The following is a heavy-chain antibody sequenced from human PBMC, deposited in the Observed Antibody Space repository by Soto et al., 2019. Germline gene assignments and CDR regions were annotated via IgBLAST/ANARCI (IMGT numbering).Heavy chain of an antibody. CDR3: ERGRAIFGVNCFDP. CDR1: GGSISSYY. CDR2: IYYSGST. J-gene: IGHJ5*02. V-gene: IGHV4-59*01. Sequence: SETLSLTCTVSGGSISSYYWSWIRQPPGKGLEWIGYIYYSGSTNYNPSLKSRVTISVDTSKNQFSLKLSSVTAADTAVHYCERGRAIFGVNCFDPWGQGTLVTVSS. D-gene: IGHD3-3*01.